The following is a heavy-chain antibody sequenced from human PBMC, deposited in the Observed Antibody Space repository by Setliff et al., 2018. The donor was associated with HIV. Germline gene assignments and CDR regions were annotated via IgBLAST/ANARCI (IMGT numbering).Heavy chain of an antibody. CDR3: AQLGMVDDFDY. CDR2: IYYSGST. V-gene: IGHV4-61*03. D-gene: IGHD1-1*01. Sequence: PSETLSLTCTVSGDSVSSRSYYWSWIRQPPGKGLEWIGYIYYSGSTNYNPSLKSRVTISVDTSKNHLSLNLRSVTAADTAVYYCAQLGMVDDFDYWGQGTLVTVSS. J-gene: IGHJ4*02. CDR1: GDSVSSRSYY.